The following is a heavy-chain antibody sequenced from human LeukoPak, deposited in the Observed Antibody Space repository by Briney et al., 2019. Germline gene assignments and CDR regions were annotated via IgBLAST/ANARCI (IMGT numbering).Heavy chain of an antibody. CDR3: ARRVHMDV. Sequence: KPSETLSLTCNVSGNSMNKYQWSWIRQPPGKGLEWIGNIYTSGITNYNPSLKSRVTISVGTSKSQLSLKLRSVTAADTAVYYCARRVHMDVWGKGTTVTVSS. V-gene: IGHV4-4*09. CDR1: GNSMNKYQ. CDR2: IYTSGIT. J-gene: IGHJ6*03.